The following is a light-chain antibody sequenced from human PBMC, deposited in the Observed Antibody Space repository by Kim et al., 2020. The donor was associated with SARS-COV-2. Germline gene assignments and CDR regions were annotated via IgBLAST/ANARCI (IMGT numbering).Light chain of an antibody. J-gene: IGKJ1*01. CDR2: AAS. CDR3: QKYDSAPQT. V-gene: IGKV1-27*01. Sequence: ASVGDRVTITCRASQGISNYLAWYQQKPGKVPKLLIYAASTLQSGVPSRFSGSGSGTDFTLTISSLQPEDVASYYCQKYDSAPQTFGQGTKVDIK. CDR1: QGISNY.